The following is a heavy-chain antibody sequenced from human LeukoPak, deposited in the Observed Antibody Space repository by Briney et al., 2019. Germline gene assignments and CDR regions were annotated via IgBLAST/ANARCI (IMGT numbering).Heavy chain of an antibody. V-gene: IGHV4-34*01. Sequence: SETLSLTCGVYGGSYSDYYWSWIRQPPGKGLEWIGEINHSGSTNYNPSLKSRVTISVDTSKNQFSLKLSSVTAADTAVYYCARLWVYYYDSTGYFDCWGQGTPVTVSS. CDR1: GGSYSDYY. D-gene: IGHD3-22*01. CDR2: INHSGST. J-gene: IGHJ4*02. CDR3: ARLWVYYYDSTGYFDC.